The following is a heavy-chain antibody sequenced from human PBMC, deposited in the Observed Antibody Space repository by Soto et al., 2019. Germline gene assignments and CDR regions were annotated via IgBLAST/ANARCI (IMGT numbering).Heavy chain of an antibody. CDR1: GYTFTGYY. CDR2: INPNSGGT. V-gene: IGHV1-2*04. D-gene: IGHD7-27*01. CDR3: ARALTGDGEAYFDY. Sequence: ASVKVSCKASGYTFTGYYMHWVRQAPGQGLEWMGWINPNSGGTNYAQKFQGWVTMTRDTSISTAYMELSRLRSDDTAVYYCARALTGDGEAYFDYWGQGTLVTVSS. J-gene: IGHJ4*02.